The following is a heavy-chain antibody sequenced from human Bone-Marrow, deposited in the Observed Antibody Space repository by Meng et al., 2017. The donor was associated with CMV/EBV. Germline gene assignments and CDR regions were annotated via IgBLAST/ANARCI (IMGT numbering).Heavy chain of an antibody. D-gene: IGHD2-2*01. J-gene: IGHJ1*01. CDR1: GGTFSTYT. V-gene: IGHV1-69*02. CDR3: ARSLGYCTDTGCSPEYFQY. CDR2: SIPILDIT. Sequence: SVKVSCKASGGTFSTYTVSWVRQAPGQGLEWMGRSIPILDITNYAQKFQGRVTITADKSTSTAYMELSSLRSEDTAIYYCARSLGYCTDTGCSPEYFQYWGQGTLVPVSS.